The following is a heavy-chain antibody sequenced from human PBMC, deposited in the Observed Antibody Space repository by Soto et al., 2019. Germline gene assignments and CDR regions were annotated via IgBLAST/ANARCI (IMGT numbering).Heavy chain of an antibody. CDR2: IIPVFGTA. Sequence: SVKVSCKDSGGLFSSYAISWVRQDPGQGLEWMGGIIPVFGTAYYAQKFQGRVTITADESTNTAYMELSSLRSEDTAMYYCARGGSGYVWFNEFWGQGALVTVSS. J-gene: IGHJ4*02. V-gene: IGHV1-69*13. D-gene: IGHD3-22*01. CDR1: GGLFSSYA. CDR3: ARGGSGYVWFNEF.